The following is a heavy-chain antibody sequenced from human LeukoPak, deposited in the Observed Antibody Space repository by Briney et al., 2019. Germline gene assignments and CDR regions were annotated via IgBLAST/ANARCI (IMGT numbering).Heavy chain of an antibody. CDR1: GFTLSDYW. D-gene: IGHD2-2*01. V-gene: IGHV3-74*01. CDR3: ARTRAPSNGRVLYYMDV. CDR2: ISPDGRNI. J-gene: IGHJ6*03. Sequence: PGGSLRLSCAASGFTLSDYWMNWVRQAPGKGPVWVSHISPDGRNIAYADSVKGRFTISRDNAKNSLYLQMNSLRAEDTAVYYCARTRAPSNGRVLYYMDVWGKGTTVTVSS.